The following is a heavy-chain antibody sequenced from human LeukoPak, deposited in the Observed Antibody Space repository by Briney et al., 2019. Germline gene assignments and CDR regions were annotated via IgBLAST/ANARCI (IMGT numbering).Heavy chain of an antibody. J-gene: IGHJ3*02. D-gene: IGHD4-17*01. CDR2: IWYDGSYK. CDR3: ARDGDYEAFDI. CDR1: GFTFSNYG. Sequence: PGRSLRLSCAASGFTFSNYGMHWVRQAPGKGLEWVAVIWYDGSYKYYADSVKGRFTISRDNSKNTLYLQMNSLRAEDTAVYYCARDGDYEAFDIWGQGTMVTVSS. V-gene: IGHV3-33*01.